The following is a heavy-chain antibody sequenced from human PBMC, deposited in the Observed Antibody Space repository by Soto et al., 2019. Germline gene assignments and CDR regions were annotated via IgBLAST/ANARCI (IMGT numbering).Heavy chain of an antibody. J-gene: IGHJ5*02. CDR3: AGGGAPYNGFGP. CDR1: GGSINSHY. CDR2: IYSSGFT. D-gene: IGHD3-16*01. V-gene: IGHV4-59*11. Sequence: SETLSLTCTVSGGSINSHYWSWIRQPPGKGLEWLGYIYSSGFTTYNPSLKGRLTISVDTSKNQFSLRLSSVTSADTAVYYCAGGGAPYNGFGPWGQGTLVTVSS.